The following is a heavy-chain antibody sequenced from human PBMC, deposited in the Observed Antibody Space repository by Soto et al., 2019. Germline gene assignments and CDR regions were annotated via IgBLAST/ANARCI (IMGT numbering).Heavy chain of an antibody. CDR3: ARRAVYSRGWPFEY. J-gene: IGHJ4*02. D-gene: IGHD6-19*01. CDR1: GFTVSSDY. Sequence: EVQLVETGGGLIQPGGSLRLSCAASGFTVSSDYMSWVRQAPGKGLEWVSALYSGGNTDYADSVKGRFTISRDNSKNTVHLQMNSLRVEDTAVYYCARRAVYSRGWPFEYWGQGTLVTVSS. CDR2: LYSGGNT. V-gene: IGHV3-53*02.